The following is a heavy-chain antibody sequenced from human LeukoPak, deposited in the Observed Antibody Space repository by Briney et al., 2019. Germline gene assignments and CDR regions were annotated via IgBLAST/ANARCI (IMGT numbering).Heavy chain of an antibody. Sequence: SVKVSCKASGGTFSSYAISWVRQAPGQGLEWMGRIIPILGIANYAQKLQGRVTITADKSTSTAYMELSSLRSEDTAVYYCARGSVVVAAYFDYWGQGTLVTVSS. CDR1: GGTFSSYA. CDR3: ARGSVVVAAYFDY. D-gene: IGHD2-15*01. V-gene: IGHV1-69*04. J-gene: IGHJ4*02. CDR2: IIPILGIA.